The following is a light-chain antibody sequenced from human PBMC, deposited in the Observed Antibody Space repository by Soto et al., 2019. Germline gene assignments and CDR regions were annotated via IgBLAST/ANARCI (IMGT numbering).Light chain of an antibody. CDR2: RAS. CDR1: QSVSSSY. Sequence: EIVLTPSPGTLSLSPGERATLSCRASQSVSSSYLAWYQQKPGQAPRLLIYRASSRATGIPDRFSGSGSGTDFTLTISRLEPEDFAVYYCQQYGSYWTFGQGTKVDIK. CDR3: QQYGSYWT. J-gene: IGKJ1*01. V-gene: IGKV3-20*01.